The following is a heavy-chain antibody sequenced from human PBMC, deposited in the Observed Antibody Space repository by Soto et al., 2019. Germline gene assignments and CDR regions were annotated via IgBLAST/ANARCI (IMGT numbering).Heavy chain of an antibody. Sequence: QVQLQESGPGLVKPSQTLSLTCTVSGVSISSGGYYWSWIRQHPGKGLEWIGYIYYSGSTYYNPALKRRGTISVDTSKNQFSLKLSSVTAADTAVYYCARWPQLEPRFDYWGQGTLVTVSS. D-gene: IGHD1-1*01. J-gene: IGHJ4*02. CDR3: ARWPQLEPRFDY. V-gene: IGHV4-31*03. CDR1: GVSISSGGYY. CDR2: IYYSGST.